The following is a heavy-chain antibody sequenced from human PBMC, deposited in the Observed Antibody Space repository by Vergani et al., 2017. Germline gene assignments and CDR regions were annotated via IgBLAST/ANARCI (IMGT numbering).Heavy chain of an antibody. V-gene: IGHV4-34*01. CDR3: ARGAQYCSSTSCYTSPFDY. D-gene: IGHD2-2*02. CDR2: INHSGST. CDR1: GRSFSGYY. Sequence: QVQLQQWGAGLLKPSETLSLTCAVYGRSFSGYYWSWIRQPPGKGLEWIGEINHSGSTNYNPSLKSRVTISVDTSKNQFSLKLSSVTAADTAVYYCARGAQYCSSTSCYTSPFDYWGQGTLVTVSS. J-gene: IGHJ4*02.